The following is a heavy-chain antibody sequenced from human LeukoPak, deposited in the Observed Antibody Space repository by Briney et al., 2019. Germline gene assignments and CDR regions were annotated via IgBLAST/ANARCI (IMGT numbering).Heavy chain of an antibody. CDR1: GYSISSCYY. D-gene: IGHD3-16*01. J-gene: IGHJ3*02. V-gene: IGHV4-38-2*01. CDR3: ARVWAQDPEQAFDI. Sequence: SETLSLTCAVSGYSISSCYYWGWIRQSPGRGLEWIGTIHHSGSTYYNPSLKSRVTISVDTSKNQFALKLSSVTAADTAVYYCARVWAQDPEQAFDIWGQGTMVTVSS. CDR2: IHHSGST.